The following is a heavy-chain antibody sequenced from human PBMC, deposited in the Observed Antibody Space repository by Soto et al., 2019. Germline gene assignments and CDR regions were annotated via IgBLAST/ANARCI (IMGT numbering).Heavy chain of an antibody. CDR2: ISAYNGNT. J-gene: IGHJ4*02. D-gene: IGHD3-3*01. Sequence: GASVKVSCKASGYTFTNYAISWVRQAPGQGLEWMGWISAYNGNTKYAQKFQGRVTMTRDTSTSTAYMELSSLRSEDTAVYYCARDRKHDFWSGYLGPYFDYWGQGTLVTVSS. CDR1: GYTFTNYA. V-gene: IGHV1-18*01. CDR3: ARDRKHDFWSGYLGPYFDY.